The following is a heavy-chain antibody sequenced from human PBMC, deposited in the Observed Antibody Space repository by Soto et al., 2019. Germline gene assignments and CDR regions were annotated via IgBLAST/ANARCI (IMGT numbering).Heavy chain of an antibody. J-gene: IGHJ5*02. CDR3: ARGLRYFDWFLAP. CDR1: GGSFSGYY. CDR2: INHSGST. Sequence: SETLSLTCAVYGGSFSGYYWSWIRQPPGKGLEWIGEINHSGSTNYNPSLKSRVTISVDTSKNQFSLKLSSVTAADTAVYYCARGLRYFDWFLAPWGQGTLVTVSS. V-gene: IGHV4-34*01. D-gene: IGHD3-9*01.